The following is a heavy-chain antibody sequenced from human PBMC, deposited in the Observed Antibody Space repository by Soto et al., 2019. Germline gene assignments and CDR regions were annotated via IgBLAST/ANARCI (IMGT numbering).Heavy chain of an antibody. V-gene: IGHV4-31*03. CDR3: ARRGVAAAGSFDY. CDR1: GGSISSGGYY. D-gene: IGHD6-13*01. CDR2: IYYSGST. J-gene: IGHJ4*02. Sequence: SETLSLTCTVSGGSISSGGYYWTWIRQHPGKGLEWIGYIYYSGSTYYNPSLKSRVTISVDTSKNQFSLKLSSVTAADTAVYYCARRGVAAAGSFDYWGQGTLVTVSS.